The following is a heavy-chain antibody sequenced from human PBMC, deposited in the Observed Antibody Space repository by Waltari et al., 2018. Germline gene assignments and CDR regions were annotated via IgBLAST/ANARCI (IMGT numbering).Heavy chain of an antibody. CDR3: AASRGVYWYFDF. D-gene: IGHD3-16*01. CDR1: GFHFYGYA. V-gene: IGHV3-9*01. CDR2: VSWSGATV. Sequence: EVQLVESGGGLVQPGRSRRPPCAAPGFHFYGYAMHWVRQVPGKGLEWVSVVSWSGATVGYADSVNGRFAISRDNAKNSLYLQMNSMRVEDTAFYYCAASRGVYWYFDFWGRGTLVSVSS. J-gene: IGHJ2*01.